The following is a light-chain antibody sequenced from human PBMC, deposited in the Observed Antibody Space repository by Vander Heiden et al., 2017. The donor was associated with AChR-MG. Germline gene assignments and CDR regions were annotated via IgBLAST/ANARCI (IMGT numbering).Light chain of an antibody. Sequence: QSVLTQPPSVSAAPGQKVTISCSGSRSNVGYNYVSWYQQVPGAAPKPLIYDNSKRPSGIPDRFSGSKSGTSATLAITGLQTGDEAEYYCGTWDSRLSGVIFGGGTKVTVL. CDR2: DNS. V-gene: IGLV1-51*01. CDR1: RSNVGYNY. CDR3: GTWDSRLSGVI. J-gene: IGLJ2*01.